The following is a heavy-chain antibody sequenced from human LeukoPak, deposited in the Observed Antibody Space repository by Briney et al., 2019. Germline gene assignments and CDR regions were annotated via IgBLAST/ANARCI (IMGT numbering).Heavy chain of an antibody. D-gene: IGHD6-13*01. CDR2: IYPSDSDS. V-gene: IGHV5-51*01. CDR3: ARRSVVAAADYYYYMDV. J-gene: IGHJ6*03. CDR1: GYSFTKYW. Sequence: GESLKISCKGSGYSFTKYWIGWVRQRPGKGLEWMGIIYPSDSDSRYSPSFQGQVTISADKSISTAYLQWSSLQASDTAMYYCARRSVVAAADYYYYMDVWGKGTTVTVSS.